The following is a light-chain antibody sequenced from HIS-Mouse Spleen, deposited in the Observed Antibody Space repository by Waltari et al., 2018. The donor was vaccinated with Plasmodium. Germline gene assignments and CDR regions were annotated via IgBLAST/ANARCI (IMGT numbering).Light chain of an antibody. CDR3: QQYNNWPPYT. J-gene: IGKJ2*01. V-gene: IGKV4-1*01. Sequence: DIVMTQSPDSLAVSLGERPTINCKSSKSILYSSNNKNYLAWYQQKPGQHPKLLIYWASTRESGVPDRFSGSGSGTDFTLTISSLQSEDFAVYYCQQYNNWPPYTFGQGTKLEIK. CDR2: WAS. CDR1: KSILYSSNNKNY.